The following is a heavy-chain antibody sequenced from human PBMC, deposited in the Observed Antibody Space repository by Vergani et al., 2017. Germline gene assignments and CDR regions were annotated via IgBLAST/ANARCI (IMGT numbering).Heavy chain of an antibody. CDR3: ARDGGEYSGYERYFYYMDV. J-gene: IGHJ6*03. V-gene: IGHV3-33*01. D-gene: IGHD5-12*01. CDR2: IWYDGSNK. Sequence: QVQLVESGGGVVQPGRSLRLSCAASGFTFSSYGMHWVRQAPGKGLEWVAVIWYDGSNKYYAESVKGRFTISRDNSKSTLYVQMNSLRAEDTAVYYCARDGGEYSGYERYFYYMDVWGKGTTVTVSS. CDR1: GFTFSSYG.